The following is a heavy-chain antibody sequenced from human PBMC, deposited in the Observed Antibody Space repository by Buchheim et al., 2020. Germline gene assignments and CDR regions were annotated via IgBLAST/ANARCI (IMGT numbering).Heavy chain of an antibody. CDR2: IHNTGST. CDR1: GVSIGSRSDY. D-gene: IGHD2-15*01. CDR3: AIAGLEAVGPGAFDL. J-gene: IGHJ3*01. V-gene: IGHV4-31*03. Sequence: QVQLQESGPGLLKPSQTLSLACTVSGVSIGSRSDYWTWIRHLPGKGLEWIGYIHNTGSTYYNPSLRGRATISLATSRNQVSLNVQSLTVADTAVYYCAIAGLEAVGPGAFDLWGQGT.